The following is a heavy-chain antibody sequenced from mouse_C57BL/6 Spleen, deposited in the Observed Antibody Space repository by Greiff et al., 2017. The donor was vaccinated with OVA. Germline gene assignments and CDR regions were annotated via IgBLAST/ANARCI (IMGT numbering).Heavy chain of an antibody. CDR1: GYTFTSYW. CDR2: IDPNSGGT. D-gene: IGHD2-5*01. V-gene: IGHV1-62-3*01. CDR3: ARRGSNYVDYYAMDY. Sequence: QVQLKQPGAELVKPGASVKLSCKASGYTFTSYWMHWVKQRPGRGLEWIGRIDPNSGGTKYNEKFKSKATLTVDKPSSTAYMQLSSLTSEDSAVYYCARRGSNYVDYYAMDYWGQGTSVTVSS. J-gene: IGHJ4*01.